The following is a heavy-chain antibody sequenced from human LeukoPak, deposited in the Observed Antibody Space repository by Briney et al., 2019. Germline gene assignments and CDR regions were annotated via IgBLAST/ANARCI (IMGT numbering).Heavy chain of an antibody. Sequence: PGGSLRLSCAASGFTFSSYEMNWIRQPPGKGLEWIGEINHSGGTNYNPSLKSRLTISVDTSKNQFSLKLSSVTAADTAVYYCARGLGSSGYYYVLDYWGQGALVTVSS. D-gene: IGHD3-22*01. CDR1: GFTFSSYE. V-gene: IGHV4-34*01. J-gene: IGHJ4*02. CDR2: INHSGGT. CDR3: ARGLGSSGYYYVLDY.